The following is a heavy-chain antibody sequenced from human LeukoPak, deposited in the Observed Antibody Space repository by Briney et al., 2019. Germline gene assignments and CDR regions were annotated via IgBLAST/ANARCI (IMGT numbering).Heavy chain of an antibody. Sequence: GGSLRLSCAASGFTFDEYGMHWVRHAPGKGLEWVSGISWNSGRIHYADSVKGRFTISRDNAKNSLYLQMNSLRAEDTALYYCAKAQVVTAIQPDAFDIWGQGTMVTVS. CDR1: GFTFDEYG. CDR3: AKAQVVTAIQPDAFDI. D-gene: IGHD2-21*02. J-gene: IGHJ3*02. CDR2: ISWNSGRI. V-gene: IGHV3-9*01.